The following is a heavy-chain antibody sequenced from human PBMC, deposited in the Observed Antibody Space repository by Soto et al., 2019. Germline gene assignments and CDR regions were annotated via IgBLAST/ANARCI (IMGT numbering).Heavy chain of an antibody. V-gene: IGHV3-30*18. CDR3: AKDLGISMADAYLDY. Sequence: PGGSLRLSCAASGFTFSNYGMHWVRQAPGKGLEWVAVISYDGSNKYYADSVKGRFTISRDNSKNTLYLQMNSLRAEDTAVYYCAKDLGISMADAYLDYWGQGTLVTVSS. CDR1: GFTFSNYG. D-gene: IGHD1-20*01. J-gene: IGHJ4*02. CDR2: ISYDGSNK.